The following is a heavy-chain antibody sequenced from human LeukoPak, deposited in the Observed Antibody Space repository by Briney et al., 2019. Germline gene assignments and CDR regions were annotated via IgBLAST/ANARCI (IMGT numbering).Heavy chain of an antibody. D-gene: IGHD5-24*01. Sequence: ASVKVSCKASGYTFIGYYMHWVRQAPGQGLEWMGWINPNSGGTNYAQKFQGRVTMTRDTSISTAYMELSRLRSDDTAVYYCARDLATLSYYYYMDVWGKGTTVTVSS. J-gene: IGHJ6*03. CDR2: INPNSGGT. CDR1: GYTFIGYY. CDR3: ARDLATLSYYYYMDV. V-gene: IGHV1-2*02.